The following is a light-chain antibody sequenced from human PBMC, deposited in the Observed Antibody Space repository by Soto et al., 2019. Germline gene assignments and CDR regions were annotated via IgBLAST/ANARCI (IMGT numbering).Light chain of an antibody. CDR3: SSYTNRGTLDI. V-gene: IGLV2-14*01. Sequence: QSALTQPASVSGSPGQSITISCTGTSSDVGGYNYVSWYQQHPGKAPKLMIYDVSDRPSGVSNRFSGSKSGNTASLTISGLQAEDEADYYCSSYTNRGTLDIFGTGTKVTV. J-gene: IGLJ1*01. CDR1: SSDVGGYNY. CDR2: DVS.